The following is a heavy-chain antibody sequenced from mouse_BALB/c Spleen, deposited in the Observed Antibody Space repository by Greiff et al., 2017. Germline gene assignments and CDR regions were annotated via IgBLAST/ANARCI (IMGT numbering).Heavy chain of an antibody. CDR1: GYSITSGYY. Sequence: EVQLQQSGPGLVKPSQSLSLTCSVTGYSITSGYYWNWIRQFPGNKLEWMGYISYDGSNNYNPSLKNRIYITRDTSKNQFFLKLNSVTTEDTATYYCARASGKPDFDYWGQGTTLTVSS. CDR2: ISYDGSN. CDR3: ARASGKPDFDY. D-gene: IGHD3-1*01. J-gene: IGHJ2*01. V-gene: IGHV3-6*02.